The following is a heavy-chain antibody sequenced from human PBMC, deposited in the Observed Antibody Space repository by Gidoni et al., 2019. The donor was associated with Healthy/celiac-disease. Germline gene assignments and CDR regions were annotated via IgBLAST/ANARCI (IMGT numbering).Heavy chain of an antibody. CDR2: IYPGDSDT. D-gene: IGHD2-2*01. V-gene: IGHV5-51*03. J-gene: IGHJ5*02. CDR3: ARLQGGYCSSTSCYSGWFDP. Sequence: EVQLVQSGAEVKKPGESLKISCTGSGYSFTSYWNGWVRQMPGKGLEWMGIIYPGDSDTRYSPSFQGQVTSSADKSISTAYLQWSSLKASDTAMYYCARLQGGYCSSTSCYSGWFDPWGQGTLVTVSS. CDR1: GYSFTSYW.